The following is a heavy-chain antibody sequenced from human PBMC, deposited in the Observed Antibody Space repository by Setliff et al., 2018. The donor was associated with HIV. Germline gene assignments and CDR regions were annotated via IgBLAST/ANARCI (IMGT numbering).Heavy chain of an antibody. V-gene: IGHV4-61*09. Sequence: SETLSLTCSVSGTSISSGNFYWGWTRQPAGKGLEWIGHIYTDGTIKFNPSLKSRLSISLDTSKNQFYLNLNPVTAADTAIYYCERGGQSSGYGIEYWGQGKLVTAPQ. CDR3: ERGGQSSGYGIEY. D-gene: IGHD5-12*01. J-gene: IGHJ4*02. CDR2: IYTDGTI. CDR1: GTSISSGNFY.